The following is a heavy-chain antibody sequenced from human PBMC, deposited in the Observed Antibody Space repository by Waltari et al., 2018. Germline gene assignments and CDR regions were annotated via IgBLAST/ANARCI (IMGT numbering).Heavy chain of an antibody. CDR1: GGHFSSYA. V-gene: IGHV1-69*01. CDR3: ARSNSGDYYDSSGPGDY. J-gene: IGHJ4*02. Sequence: QVQLVQSGAEVKKPGSPVKLSCKASGGHFSSYATSWVRPAPGQGLEWMGGVIPIFGTANYAQKFKGRVTITADESTSTAYMELSSLRSEDTAVYYCARSNSGDYYDSSGPGDYWGQGTLVTVSS. CDR2: VIPIFGTA. D-gene: IGHD3-22*01.